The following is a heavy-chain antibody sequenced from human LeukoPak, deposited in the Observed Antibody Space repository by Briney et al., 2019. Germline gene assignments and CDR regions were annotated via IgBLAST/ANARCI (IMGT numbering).Heavy chain of an antibody. CDR3: ARGRIQLWSPFYYGMDV. CDR2: IYSGGST. CDR1: GFTVSNNY. V-gene: IGHV3-53*05. D-gene: IGHD5-18*01. Sequence: GGSLRLSCAASGFTVSNNYMSWVRQAPGKGLEWVSVIYSGGSTYYADSVKGRFTISRDNSKNTLYLQMNSLRAEDTAVYYCARGRIQLWSPFYYGMDVWGQGTTVTVSS. J-gene: IGHJ6*02.